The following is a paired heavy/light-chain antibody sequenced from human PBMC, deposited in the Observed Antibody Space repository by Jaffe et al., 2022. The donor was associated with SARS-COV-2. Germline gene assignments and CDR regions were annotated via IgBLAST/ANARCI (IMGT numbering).Light chain of an antibody. CDR3: QRYNSAPQA. CDR2: AAS. Sequence: DFQMTQSPSSLSASVGDRVTITCRASQGITNYLAWYQQKPGKVPKLLIYAASTLQSGVPSRFSGSGSGTDFTLTISSLQPEDVATYYCQRYNSAPQAFGQGTKVEIK. J-gene: IGKJ1*01. V-gene: IGKV1-27*01. CDR1: QGITNY.
Heavy chain of an antibody. Sequence: QVQLVQSGAEVKKPGASVKVSCKASGYSFTSFGISWVRQAPGQGLEWMGWISVYNGNTDYARRLQGRVTMTTDTSASTAYMELRSLRSDDTAVYYCARDLTMIRGVVITALSYWGQGTLVTVSS. V-gene: IGHV1-18*01. D-gene: IGHD3-10*01. CDR3: ARDLTMIRGVVITALSY. CDR2: ISVYNGNT. CDR1: GYSFTSFG. J-gene: IGHJ4*02.